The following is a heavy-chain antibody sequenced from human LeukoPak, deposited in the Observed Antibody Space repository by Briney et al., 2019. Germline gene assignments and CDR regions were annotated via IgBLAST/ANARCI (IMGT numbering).Heavy chain of an antibody. CDR2: MNPNSGNT. Sequence: ASVKVSCKASGYTFTSYDINWVRQATGQGVEWRGWMNPNSGNTGYAQKFQGRVTMTRNTSISTAYMELGSLRSEDTAVYYCARGQDYSNYFSYYYYMDVWGKGTTVTVSS. V-gene: IGHV1-8*01. CDR1: GYTFTSYD. J-gene: IGHJ6*03. D-gene: IGHD4-11*01. CDR3: ARGQDYSNYFSYYYYMDV.